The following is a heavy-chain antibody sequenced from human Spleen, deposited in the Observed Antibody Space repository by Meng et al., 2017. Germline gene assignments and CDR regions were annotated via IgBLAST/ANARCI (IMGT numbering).Heavy chain of an antibody. Sequence: GESLKISCAASGFTFTDYVMSWVRQAPGKGLEWVSGVSPSGPTFYADSVKGRFTISRDNSKTTLYLQMNSLRAEDTAVYYCAKRMVVRGGPYDYWGQGTLVTVSS. D-gene: IGHD2-15*01. CDR3: AKRMVVRGGPYDY. J-gene: IGHJ4*02. CDR1: GFTFTDYV. V-gene: IGHV3-23*01. CDR2: VSPSGPT.